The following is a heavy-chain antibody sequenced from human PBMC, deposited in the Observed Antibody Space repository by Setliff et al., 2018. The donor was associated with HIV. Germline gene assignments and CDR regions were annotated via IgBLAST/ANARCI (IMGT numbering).Heavy chain of an antibody. CDR2: IKQDGSEK. CDR3: ARTYYYDASGYYRPFDI. Sequence: PGGSLRLSCAASGFTFSSCWVTWVRQGPGKGLEWVANIKQDGSEKYYVDSVEGRFTISRDNADNSLYLQMNSLRAEDTAVYYCARTYYYDASGYYRPFDIWGQGTMVTVSS. D-gene: IGHD3-22*01. V-gene: IGHV3-7*03. CDR1: GFTFSSCW. J-gene: IGHJ3*02.